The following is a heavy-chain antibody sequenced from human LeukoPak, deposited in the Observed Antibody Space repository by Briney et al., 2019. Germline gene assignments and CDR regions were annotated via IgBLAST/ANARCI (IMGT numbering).Heavy chain of an antibody. CDR1: GFTFINAW. J-gene: IGHJ3*02. V-gene: IGHV3-23*01. D-gene: IGHD3-22*01. CDR3: AKRENYYDSSGYHYVGAFDI. Sequence: PGGSLRLSCAASGFTFINAWMSWVRQAPGKGLEWVSAISGGGGSTYYADSVRGRFTISRDNSKNTVYLQMNSLRAEDTAVYYCAKRENYYDSSGYHYVGAFDIWGQGTMVTVSS. CDR2: ISGGGGST.